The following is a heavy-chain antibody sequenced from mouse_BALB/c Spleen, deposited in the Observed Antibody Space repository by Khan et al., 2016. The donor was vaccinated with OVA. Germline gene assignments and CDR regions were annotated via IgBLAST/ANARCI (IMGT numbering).Heavy chain of an antibody. CDR1: GFTFSSYG. Sequence: EVELVESGGGLVQPGGSLKLSCAASGFTFSSYGMSWVRQTPDKRLELVATINSNGGSTYYPDSLKGRSTISRDNAKNTLYLQMSSLKSEDTAMYYCARMARTINWGQGTTFTVSS. J-gene: IGHJ2*01. CDR2: INSNGGST. V-gene: IGHV5-6-3*01. CDR3: ARMARTIN.